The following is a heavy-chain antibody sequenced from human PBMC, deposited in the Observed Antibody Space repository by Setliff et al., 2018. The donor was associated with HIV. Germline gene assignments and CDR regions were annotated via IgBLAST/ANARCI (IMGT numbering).Heavy chain of an antibody. V-gene: IGHV4-31*03. Sequence: SETLSLTCTVSGGSIKSGAYYCSWIRQHPGKGLEWIGYIYYSGSSYFNPSLKSRLTLSVDTSKNQFSLELTSVTAADTAVYYCARTPKGDYGDYESVGYFDYWGQGTLVTVSS. J-gene: IGHJ4*02. CDR2: IYYSGSS. CDR1: GGSIKSGAYY. CDR3: ARTPKGDYGDYESVGYFDY. D-gene: IGHD4-17*01.